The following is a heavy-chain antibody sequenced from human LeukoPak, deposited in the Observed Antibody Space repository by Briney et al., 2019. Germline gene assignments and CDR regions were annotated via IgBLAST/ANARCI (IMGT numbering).Heavy chain of an antibody. CDR1: GGSISSSSYY. CDR3: ARLGEPDTAMAFDY. CDR2: IYYSGST. V-gene: IGHV4-39*07. J-gene: IGHJ4*02. D-gene: IGHD5-18*01. Sequence: PSETPSLTCTVSGGSISSSSYYWGWIRQPPGKGLEWIGSIYYSGSTYYNPSLKSRVTISVDTSKNQFSLKPSSVTAADTAVYYCARLGEPDTAMAFDYWGQGTLVTVSS.